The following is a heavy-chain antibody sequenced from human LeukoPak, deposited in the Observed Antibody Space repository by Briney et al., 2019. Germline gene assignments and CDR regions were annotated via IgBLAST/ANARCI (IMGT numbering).Heavy chain of an antibody. J-gene: IGHJ4*02. Sequence: GASVKVSCKASGYTFTGYYMHWVRQAPGQPLEWMGWINPNSGGTNYAQKFQGRVTMTRDTSISTAYMELSGLRSDDTAVYYCARTTGAYSGYDLDYWGQGTLVTVSS. D-gene: IGHD5-12*01. CDR3: ARTTGAYSGYDLDY. CDR2: INPNSGGT. V-gene: IGHV1-2*02. CDR1: GYTFTGYY.